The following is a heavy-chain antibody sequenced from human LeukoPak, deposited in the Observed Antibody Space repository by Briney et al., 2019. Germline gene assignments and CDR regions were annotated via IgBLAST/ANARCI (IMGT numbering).Heavy chain of an antibody. V-gene: IGHV3-20*04. D-gene: IGHD6-19*01. CDR1: GFTFSSYA. CDR2: INWNGGST. CDR3: ARGWLATSYFDY. J-gene: IGHJ4*02. Sequence: GGSLRLSCAASGFTFSSYAMSWVRQAPGKGLEWVSGINWNGGSTGYADSVKGRFTISRDNAKNSLYLQMNSLRAEDTALYYCARGWLATSYFDYWGQGTLVTVSS.